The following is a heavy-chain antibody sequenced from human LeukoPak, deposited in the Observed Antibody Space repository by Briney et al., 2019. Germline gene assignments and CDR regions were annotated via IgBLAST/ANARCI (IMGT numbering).Heavy chain of an antibody. CDR1: GFTFSNYA. V-gene: IGHV3-23*01. D-gene: IGHD6-19*01. Sequence: GGSLRLSCAASGFTFSNYAMSWVRQAPGKGLEWVAAINNDGRSTYYADSVKGRFTISRDNSKNTLYLQMNSLRADDSAVYYCAKGVAGLDYWGQGTLVTVSS. J-gene: IGHJ4*02. CDR2: INNDGRST. CDR3: AKGVAGLDY.